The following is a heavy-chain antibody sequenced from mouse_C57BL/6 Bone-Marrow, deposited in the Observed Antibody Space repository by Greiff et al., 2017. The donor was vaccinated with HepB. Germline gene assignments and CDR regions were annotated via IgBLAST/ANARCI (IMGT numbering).Heavy chain of an antibody. CDR2: IWSGGST. D-gene: IGHD4-1*01. Sequence: VKLQESGPGLVQPSQSLSITCTVSGFSLTSYGVHWVRQSPGKGLEWLGVIWSGGSTDYNAAFISRLSISKDNSKSQVFFKMNSLQADDTAIYYCARKEGLGRGGAMDYWGQGTSVTVSS. J-gene: IGHJ4*01. CDR1: GFSLTSYG. V-gene: IGHV2-2*01. CDR3: ARKEGLGRGGAMDY.